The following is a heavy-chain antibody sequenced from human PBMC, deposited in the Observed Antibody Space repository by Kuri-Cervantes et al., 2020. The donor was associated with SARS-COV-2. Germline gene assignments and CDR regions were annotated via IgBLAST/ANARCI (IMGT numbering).Heavy chain of an antibody. J-gene: IGHJ4*02. CDR1: GGSVSSSSYY. CDR2: IYYSGSA. Sequence: GSLRLSCTVSGGSVSSSSYYWGWIRQPPGRGLEWIGNIYYSGSAYYYPSLESRATISLDTSNNQFSLKLSSVTAADTAVYYCARPDSSGYYFDYWGQGTPVTVSS. V-gene: IGHV4-39*01. D-gene: IGHD3-22*01. CDR3: ARPDSSGYYFDY.